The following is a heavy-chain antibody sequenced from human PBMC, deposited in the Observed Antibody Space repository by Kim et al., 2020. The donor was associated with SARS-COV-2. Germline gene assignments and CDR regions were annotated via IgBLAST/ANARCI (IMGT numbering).Heavy chain of an antibody. CDR2: INHSGST. V-gene: IGHV4-34*01. J-gene: IGHJ4*02. CDR1: GGSFSGYY. D-gene: IGHD3-10*01. Sequence: SETLSLTCAVYGGSFSGYYWSWIRQPPGKGLEWIGEINHSGSTNYNPSLKSRVTISVDTSKNQFSLKLSSVTAADTAGYYCATRFPTYYYGSGSFDYWGQGTLVTVSS. CDR3: ATRFPTYYYGSGSFDY.